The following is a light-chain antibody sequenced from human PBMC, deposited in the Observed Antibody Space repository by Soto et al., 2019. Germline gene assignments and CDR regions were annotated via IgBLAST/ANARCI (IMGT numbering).Light chain of an antibody. J-gene: IGKJ4*01. CDR2: DTS. CDR1: QSVGGH. Sequence: EIVLTQSPDSLSLSPGDRATLSCRASQSVGGHLAWYQQRPGQAPRLLIFDTSVTATGIPARFSGSGSGADLTLTITSLDPEDSAVYYCQQRHIWPLTFGGVTKV. V-gene: IGKV3-11*01. CDR3: QQRHIWPLT.